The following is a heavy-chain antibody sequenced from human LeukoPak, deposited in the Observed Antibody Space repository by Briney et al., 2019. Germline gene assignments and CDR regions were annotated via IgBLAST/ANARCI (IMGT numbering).Heavy chain of an antibody. V-gene: IGHV3-66*01. Sequence: GGSLRLSCAASGFTVSSNYMSWVRQAPGKGLEWVSVIYSGGSTYYADSVKGRFTISRDNSKNTLYLQMNSLRAEDTAVYYCARGRTKSTYYYDSSGYYPGDFDYWGQGTLVTVSS. CDR2: IYSGGST. CDR3: ARGRTKSTYYYDSSGYYPGDFDY. J-gene: IGHJ4*02. CDR1: GFTVSSNY. D-gene: IGHD3-22*01.